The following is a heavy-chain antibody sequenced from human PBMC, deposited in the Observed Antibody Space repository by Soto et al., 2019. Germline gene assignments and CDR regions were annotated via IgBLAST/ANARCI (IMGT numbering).Heavy chain of an antibody. CDR2: IYYSGST. CDR1: GGSISSYY. Sequence: LSLTCTVSGGSISSYYWSWIRQPPGKGLEWIGYIYYSGSTNYNPSLKSRVTISVDTSKNQFSLKLSSVTAADTAVYYCARVGYYYDSSGLDYWGQGTLVTVSS. CDR3: ARVGYYYDSSGLDY. V-gene: IGHV4-59*01. D-gene: IGHD3-22*01. J-gene: IGHJ4*02.